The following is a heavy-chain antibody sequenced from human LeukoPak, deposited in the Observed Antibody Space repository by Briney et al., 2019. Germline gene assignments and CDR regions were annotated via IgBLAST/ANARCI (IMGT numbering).Heavy chain of an antibody. Sequence: SETLSLTCAVYGGSFSGYYWSWIRQPPGKGLEWIGEINHSGSTNYNPSLKSRVTISVDTSKNQFSLKLRSVTAADTAVYYCAREDSGTNFDYWGQGTLVTVSS. V-gene: IGHV4-34*01. CDR1: GGSFSGYY. CDR2: INHSGST. D-gene: IGHD2-15*01. J-gene: IGHJ4*02. CDR3: AREDSGTNFDY.